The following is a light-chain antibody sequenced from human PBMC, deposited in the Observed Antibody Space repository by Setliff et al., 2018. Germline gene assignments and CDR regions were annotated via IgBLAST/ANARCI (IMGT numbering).Light chain of an antibody. J-gene: IGLJ1*01. CDR3: LSYTNSDTVV. V-gene: IGLV2-14*01. CDR1: SSDIGGYKY. CDR2: EVI. Sequence: QSALTQPASVSGSPGQSITISCTGTSSDIGGYKYVSWCQQHPGKAPKLMIYEVIKRPSGVSNRFSGSKSGNTASLTISGLQADDEADYYCLSYTNSDTVVFGTGTKVTVL.